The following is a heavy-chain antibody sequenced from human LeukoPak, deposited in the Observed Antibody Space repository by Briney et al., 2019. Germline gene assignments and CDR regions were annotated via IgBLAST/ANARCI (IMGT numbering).Heavy chain of an antibody. J-gene: IGHJ5*02. CDR3: AREGRYGGNSDWFDP. CDR2: ISYDGSNK. Sequence: PGGSLRLSCAASGFTFSSYAMHWVRQAPGKGLEWVAVISYDGSNKYYADSVKGRFTISRDNSKNTLYLQMNSLRAEDTAVYYCAREGRYGGNSDWFDPWGQGTLVTVSS. V-gene: IGHV3-30-3*01. D-gene: IGHD4-23*01. CDR1: GFTFSSYA.